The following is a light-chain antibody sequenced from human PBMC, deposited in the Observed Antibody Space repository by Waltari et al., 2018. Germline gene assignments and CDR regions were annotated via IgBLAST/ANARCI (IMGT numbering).Light chain of an antibody. CDR3: QQRRNWPLT. CDR1: QSVGTY. CDR2: DAS. Sequence: EIVLTQSPDILSFSPGERATLSCRASQSVGTYLAWYQQRPGQSPRLLISDASYRATGIPARFSGSGSETDFTLTISSLQPEDFAVYYCQQRRNWPLTFGEGTRVQI. V-gene: IGKV3-11*01. J-gene: IGKJ4*01.